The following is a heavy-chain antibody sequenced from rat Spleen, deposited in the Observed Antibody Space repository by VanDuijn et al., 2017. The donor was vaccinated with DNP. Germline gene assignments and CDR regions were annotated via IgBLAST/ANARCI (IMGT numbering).Heavy chain of an antibody. CDR2: ISYEGSST. CDR3: ARPQLTVINYGGYRNYFDY. V-gene: IGHV5-22*01. J-gene: IGHJ2*01. D-gene: IGHD1-11*01. Sequence: EVQLVESGGGLVQPGRSLKLACAASGFTFSDYYMAWVRQAPKKGLEWVASISYEGSSTYYGDSVKGRFTISRDNAKSTLYLQMNSLRSEDTATYYCARPQLTVINYGGYRNYFDYWGQGVMVTVSS. CDR1: GFTFSDYY.